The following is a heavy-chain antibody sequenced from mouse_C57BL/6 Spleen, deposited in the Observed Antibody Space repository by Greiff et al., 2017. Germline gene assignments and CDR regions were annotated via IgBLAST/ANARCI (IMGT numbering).Heavy chain of an antibody. Sequence: VQLQQSGPELVKPGASVKISCKASGYAFSSSWMNWVQQRPGKGLEWIGRIYPGDGDTNYNGKFKGKVTLTADKSSSTAYMQLSSLTSEDSAVYFCARRGGYGAWYFDVWGTGTTVTVSS. CDR2: IYPGDGDT. CDR1: GYAFSSSW. CDR3: ARRGGYGAWYFDV. V-gene: IGHV1-82*01. J-gene: IGHJ1*03. D-gene: IGHD2-2*01.